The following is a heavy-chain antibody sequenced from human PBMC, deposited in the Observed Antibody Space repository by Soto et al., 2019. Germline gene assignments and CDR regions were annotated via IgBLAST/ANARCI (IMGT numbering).Heavy chain of an antibody. CDR1: GFTFSDHY. J-gene: IGHJ4*02. CDR2: TRNKPNSYTT. Sequence: GGSLRLSCAASGFTFSDHYMDWVRQAPGRGLEWVGRTRNKPNSYTTEYAASVRGRFTISSDDSKNSLYLQMNSLKTEDTAVYYCVKGTAVARYYFDSWGQGTLVNVSS. D-gene: IGHD6-19*01. CDR3: VKGTAVARYYFDS. V-gene: IGHV3-72*01.